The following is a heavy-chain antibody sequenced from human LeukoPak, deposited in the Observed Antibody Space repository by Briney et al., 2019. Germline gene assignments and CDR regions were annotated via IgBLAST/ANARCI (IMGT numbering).Heavy chain of an antibody. CDR2: ISGSGGST. CDR3: AKNTITMVRGTPADY. J-gene: IGHJ4*02. D-gene: IGHD3-10*01. Sequence: GGSLRLSCAASGFTFSSYAMSWVRRAPGKGLEWVSAISGSGGSTYYADSVKGRSTISRDNSKNTLYLQMNSLRAEDTAVYYCAKNTITMVRGTPADYWGQGTLVTVSS. CDR1: GFTFSSYA. V-gene: IGHV3-23*01.